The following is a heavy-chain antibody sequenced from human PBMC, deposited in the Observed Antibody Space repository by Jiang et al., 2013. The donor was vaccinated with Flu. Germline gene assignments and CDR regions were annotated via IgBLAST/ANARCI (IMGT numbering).Heavy chain of an antibody. V-gene: IGHV3-53*01. D-gene: IGHD6-13*01. CDR1: GFTVSSNY. J-gene: IGHJ6*02. Sequence: VQLVESGGGLIQPGGSLRLSCAASGFTVSSNYMSWVRQAPGEGLEWVSVIYSGGSTYYADSVKGRFTISRDNSKNTLYLQMNSLRAEDTAVYYCARGSIAAADGMDVWGQGTTVTVSS. CDR2: IYSGGST. CDR3: ARGSIAAADGMDV.